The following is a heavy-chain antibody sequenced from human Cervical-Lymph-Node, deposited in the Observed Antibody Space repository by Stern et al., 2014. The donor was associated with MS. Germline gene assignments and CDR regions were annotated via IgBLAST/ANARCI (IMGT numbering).Heavy chain of an antibody. V-gene: IGHV3-9*01. CDR2: ITWNSGHL. J-gene: IGHJ6*02. CDR1: GVGFDDYA. CDR3: AKGSRHYGSGGFYDNFAMDV. Sequence: QLVESGGGLVQPGRSLRLSCAASGVGFDDYAMNWVRQGPGKGLEWVSTITWNSGHLAYADSVKGRFTISRDNAENSLYLEMTSLRPEDTALYFCAKGSRHYGSGGFYDNFAMDVWGQGTTVTVSS. D-gene: IGHD3-10*01.